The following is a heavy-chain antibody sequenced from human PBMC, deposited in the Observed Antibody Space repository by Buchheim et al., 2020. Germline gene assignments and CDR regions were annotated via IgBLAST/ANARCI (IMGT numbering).Heavy chain of an antibody. D-gene: IGHD5-18*01. CDR3: ARDLSVVRIQLRARDYYYGMDV. V-gene: IGHV1-69*01. Sequence: QVQLVQSGAEVKKPGSSVKVSCKASGGTFSSYAISWVRQAPGQGLEWMGGIIPIFGTANYAQKFQGRVTITADESTSTAYMELSSLRSEDTAVYYCARDLSVVRIQLRARDYYYGMDVWGQGTT. CDR1: GGTFSSYA. CDR2: IIPIFGTA. J-gene: IGHJ6*02.